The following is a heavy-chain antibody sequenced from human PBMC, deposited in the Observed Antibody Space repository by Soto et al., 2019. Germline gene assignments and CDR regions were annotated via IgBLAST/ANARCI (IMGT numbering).Heavy chain of an antibody. CDR2: INPNSGGT. D-gene: IGHD6-13*01. CDR3: AREVAATFGYYYYGMDV. J-gene: IGHJ6*02. CDR1: GYTFTGYY. V-gene: IGHV1-2*04. Sequence: VASVKVSCKASGYTFTGYYMHWVRQAPGQGLEWMGWINPNSGGTNYAQKFQGWVTMTRDTSISTAYMELSRLRSDDTAVYYCAREVAATFGYYYYGMDVWGQGTTVTVSS.